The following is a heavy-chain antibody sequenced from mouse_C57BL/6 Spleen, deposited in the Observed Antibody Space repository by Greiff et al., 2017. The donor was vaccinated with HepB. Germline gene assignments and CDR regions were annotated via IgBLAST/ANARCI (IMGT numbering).Heavy chain of an antibody. D-gene: IGHD1-1*01. V-gene: IGHV1-80*01. J-gene: IGHJ2*01. Sequence: QVQLQQSGAELVKPGASVKISCKASGYAFSSYWMNWVKQRPGQGLEWIGQIYPGDGDTNYNGKFKGKATLTADKSSSTAYMQRSSLTSEDSAVYFCARMGDYYGSSYFDYWGQGTTLTVSS. CDR2: IYPGDGDT. CDR3: ARMGDYYGSSYFDY. CDR1: GYAFSSYW.